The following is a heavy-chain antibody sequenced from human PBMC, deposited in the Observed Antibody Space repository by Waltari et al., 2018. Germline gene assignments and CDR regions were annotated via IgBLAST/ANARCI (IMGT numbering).Heavy chain of an antibody. CDR2: VRSTGKA. D-gene: IGHD2-15*01. CDR3: ARDRGRGLYLDV. V-gene: IGHV4-4*02. J-gene: IGHJ4*02. CDR1: W. Sequence: WGCWVGQSPRGGVEWIGKVRSTGKANYGPSFGRRVTMSREAPNIPFSVKVSAATAADTAVYYCARDRGRGLYLDVWGPGTLVTVS.